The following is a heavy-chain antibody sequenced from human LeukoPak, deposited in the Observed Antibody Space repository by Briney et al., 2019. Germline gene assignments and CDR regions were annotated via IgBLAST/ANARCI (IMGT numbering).Heavy chain of an antibody. V-gene: IGHV4-4*07. Sequence: SETLSLTCTVSGGSIRSYFWSWIRQPAGKGLEWIGRIYSSGSTNYNSSLKSRVTMSVDTSKNQFSLKLSPVTAADTAVYYCARGRRVDLDVVNDAFDIWGQGTMVTVSS. CDR3: ARGRRVDLDVVNDAFDI. D-gene: IGHD3-22*01. CDR2: IYSSGST. J-gene: IGHJ3*02. CDR1: GGSIRSYF.